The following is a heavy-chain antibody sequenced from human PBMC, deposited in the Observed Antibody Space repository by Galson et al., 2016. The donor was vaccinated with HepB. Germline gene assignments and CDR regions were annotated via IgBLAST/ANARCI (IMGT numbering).Heavy chain of an antibody. Sequence: SLRLSCAASGFTFRGYYMSWIRQAPGKGLEWVSYISSSGTTIYYVDSVKGRFTIFRDNAKNSLYLQMNRLRAEDTAVYYCARDRRKLGVDYWGQGTLVTVSS. CDR1: GFTFRGYY. CDR2: ISSSGTTI. V-gene: IGHV3-11*04. J-gene: IGHJ4*02. D-gene: IGHD3-16*01. CDR3: ARDRRKLGVDY.